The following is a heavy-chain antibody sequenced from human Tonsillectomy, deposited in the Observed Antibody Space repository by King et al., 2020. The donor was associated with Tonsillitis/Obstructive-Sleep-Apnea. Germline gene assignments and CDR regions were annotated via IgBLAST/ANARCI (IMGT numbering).Heavy chain of an antibody. J-gene: IGHJ4*02. CDR2: VSLDGSNE. Sequence: VQLVESGGGVVQPGGSLRLSCIASGFTFTSYGMHWVRQAPGKGLEWVAAVSLDGSNEYYADSVKGRFTISRDNSKNTLYLQINSLSEEETAVYYCVKGGDGCNPALDYWGQGMLVTVSS. CDR1: GFTFTSYG. D-gene: IGHD5-24*01. V-gene: IGHV3-30*18. CDR3: VKGGDGCNPALDY.